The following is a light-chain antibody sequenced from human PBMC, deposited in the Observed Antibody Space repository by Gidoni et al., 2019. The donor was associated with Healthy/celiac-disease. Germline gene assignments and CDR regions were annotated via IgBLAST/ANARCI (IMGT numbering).Light chain of an antibody. Sequence: DIVMPQSPAPLSVSPGESATLSCRASLCVSSNLAWNQQKPGQAPRLLIYGASTRATGIPARFRGSGSETEFTLTISSLQSEDFAVYYCQQYNNWPPWTFGQGTKVEIK. J-gene: IGKJ1*01. CDR3: QQYNNWPPWT. V-gene: IGKV3-15*01. CDR2: GAS. CDR1: LCVSSN.